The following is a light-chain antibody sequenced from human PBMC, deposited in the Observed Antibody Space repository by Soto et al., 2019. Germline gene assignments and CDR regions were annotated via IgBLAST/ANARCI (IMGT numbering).Light chain of an antibody. V-gene: IGKV1-39*01. CDR3: QRSYNTPHT. CDR1: QSINDY. CDR2: LAS. J-gene: IGKJ1*01. Sequence: DIQMTQSPSSLSASVGDRVTITCRASQSINDYLNWYQQKPGKAPTLLIYLASSLQTGVPSRFSGSGSGTDFTLTISSLQPVDFATYFCQRSYNTPHTFGQGTKVAIK.